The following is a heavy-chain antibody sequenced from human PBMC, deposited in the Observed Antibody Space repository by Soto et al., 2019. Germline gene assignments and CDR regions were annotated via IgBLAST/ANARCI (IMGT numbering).Heavy chain of an antibody. CDR3: ARDPLPITGTTRIRDY. V-gene: IGHV1-69*12. J-gene: IGHJ4*02. CDR1: GGTFSSYA. D-gene: IGHD1-20*01. Sequence: QVQLVQSGAEVKKPGSSVKVSCKASGGTFSSYAISWVRQAPGQGLEWMGGIIPIFGTANYAQKFQGRVTITADESTSTAYMELSSLSYEDTAVYYCARDPLPITGTTRIRDYWGQGTLVTVSS. CDR2: IIPIFGTA.